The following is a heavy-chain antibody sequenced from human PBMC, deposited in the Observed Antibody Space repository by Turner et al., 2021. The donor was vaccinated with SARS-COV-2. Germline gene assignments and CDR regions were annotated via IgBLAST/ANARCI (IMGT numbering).Heavy chain of an antibody. CDR2: IRGSGENT. Sequence: EVQLLESGGGLVQPGGSLRLPCTASGLTFNNFGMSWVRQAPGKGREWVSTIRGSGENTHYAESVKGRFTISRDNSKNKLYLKMNSLRAEDTAIYYCARGYSSGWYQSGAFDIWGQGTMVTVSS. D-gene: IGHD6-19*01. CDR1: GLTFNNFG. V-gene: IGHV3-23*01. J-gene: IGHJ3*02. CDR3: ARGYSSGWYQSGAFDI.